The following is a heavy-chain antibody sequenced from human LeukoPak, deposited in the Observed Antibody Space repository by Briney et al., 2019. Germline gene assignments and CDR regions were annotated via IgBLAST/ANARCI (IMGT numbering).Heavy chain of an antibody. CDR3: ARDYINYDYVWGSYRRDSLDDAFDS. CDR1: GASISSYY. J-gene: IGHJ3*01. CDR2: LYPSGSS. Sequence: SETLSLTCTVSGASISSYYWSWIRQPAGKGLEWIGRLYPSGSSNYNPSLKSRVTISGDTSKNQFSMKLNSVTAADTAVYYCARDYINYDYVWGSYRRDSLDDAFDSGAKGQWSPSLQ. D-gene: IGHD3-16*02. V-gene: IGHV4-4*07.